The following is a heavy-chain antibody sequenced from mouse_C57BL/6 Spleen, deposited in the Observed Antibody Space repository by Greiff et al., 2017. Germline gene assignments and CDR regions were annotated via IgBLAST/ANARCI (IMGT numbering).Heavy chain of an antibody. CDR2: IWRGGST. V-gene: IGHV2-5*01. Sequence: QVQLQQSGPGLVQPSQSLSITCTVSGFSLTTYGVHWVRQSPGKGLEWLGVIWRGGSTDYNAAFMSRLSITQDNSKSQVFFKMNSLQADDTAIYYCAKTPITTVVESYWYFDVWGTGTTVTVSS. CDR1: GFSLTTYG. D-gene: IGHD1-1*01. CDR3: AKTPITTVVESYWYFDV. J-gene: IGHJ1*03.